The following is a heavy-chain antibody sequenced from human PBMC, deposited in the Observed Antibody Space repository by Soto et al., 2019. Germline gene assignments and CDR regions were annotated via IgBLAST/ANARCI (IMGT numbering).Heavy chain of an antibody. V-gene: IGHV4-31*03. J-gene: IGHJ4*02. CDR3: ARRDRITMIDSPFRY. CDR2: IYYSGST. Sequence: SETLSLTCSVSGDSVSSGDYYWSWIRQHPGKGLEWIGYIYYSGSTYYNPSLKSRVTISVDTSKNQFSLKLSSVTAADTAVYYCARRDRITMIDSPFRYWGQGTLVTVSS. D-gene: IGHD3-22*01. CDR1: GDSVSSGDYY.